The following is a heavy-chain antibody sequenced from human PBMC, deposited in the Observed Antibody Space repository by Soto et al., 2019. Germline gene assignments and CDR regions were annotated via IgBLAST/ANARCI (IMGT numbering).Heavy chain of an antibody. J-gene: IGHJ5*02. CDR1: GFTFSNYW. V-gene: IGHV3-7*01. Sequence: GGSLRLSCTASGFTFSNYWMSWVRQAPGKGLEWVANIGQDGSQRNYVDSVKGRFTISRDNVENSLYLQMNSLRAEDTAIYYCASARHIGPWGQGTLVTVSS. CDR3: ASARHIGP. D-gene: IGHD2-21*01. CDR2: IGQDGSQR.